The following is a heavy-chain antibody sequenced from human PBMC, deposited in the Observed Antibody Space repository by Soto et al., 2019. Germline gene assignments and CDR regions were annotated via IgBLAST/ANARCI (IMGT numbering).Heavy chain of an antibody. V-gene: IGHV3-33*01. CDR3: ARAGGYDWFDY. D-gene: IGHD5-12*01. CDR2: IWYDGSNK. CDR1: GFTFSSYG. J-gene: IGHJ4*02. Sequence: QVQLVESGGGVVQPGRSLRLPCAASGFTFSSYGMHWVRQAPGKGLEWVAVIWYDGSNKYYADSVKGRFTISRDNSKNTLYLQMNSLRAEDTAVYYCARAGGYDWFDYWGQGTLVTVSS.